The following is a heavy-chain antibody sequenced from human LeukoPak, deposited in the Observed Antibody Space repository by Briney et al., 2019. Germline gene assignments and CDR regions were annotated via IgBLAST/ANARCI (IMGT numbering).Heavy chain of an antibody. V-gene: IGHV4-4*07. CDR3: ARGYSGSYGRFDY. CDR1: GGSLNDFH. J-gene: IGHJ4*02. D-gene: IGHD1-26*01. Sequence: SETLSLTCTVAGGSLNDFHWTWIRQPAGKGLEWIGRIYLSGLSTSGSTNYNPSLSSHVTMSLDTSKRQFFLTLTSVTAADTAVYYCARGYSGSYGRFDYWGQGTLATVSS. CDR2: IYLSGLSTSGST.